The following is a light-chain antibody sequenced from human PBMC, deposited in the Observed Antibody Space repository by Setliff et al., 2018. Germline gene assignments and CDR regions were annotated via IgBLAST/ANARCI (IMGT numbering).Light chain of an antibody. J-gene: IGLJ1*01. CDR1: NSDIGAGFG. Sequence: QSVLTQPPSVSGAPGQRVTISCTGSNSDIGAGFGVHWYQQLPGTAPKLLIYGTYNRPSGVPDRFSGSKSGTSASLAITGRQAEDEADYYCQSYGGSVSGYVFGTGTKVTVL. V-gene: IGLV1-40*01. CDR3: QSYGGSVSGYV. CDR2: GTY.